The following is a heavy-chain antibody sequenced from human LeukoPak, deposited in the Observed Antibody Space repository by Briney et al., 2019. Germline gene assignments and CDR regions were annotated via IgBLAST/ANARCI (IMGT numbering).Heavy chain of an antibody. Sequence: GGSLRLSCAASGFTFSSYTMGGVRQAPGQGLEWVASISSSTSGIHYADSVKGRVTTSRDNGKHSLYLQMNSLRAEDTAVYYCASSAPSDIWGRGTMVTVSS. CDR2: ISSSTSGI. CDR3: ASSAPSDI. J-gene: IGHJ3*02. CDR1: GFTFSSYT. V-gene: IGHV3-21*01.